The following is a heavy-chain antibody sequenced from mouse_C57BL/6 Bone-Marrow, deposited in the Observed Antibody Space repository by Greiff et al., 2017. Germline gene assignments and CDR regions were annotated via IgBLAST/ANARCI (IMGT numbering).Heavy chain of an antibody. CDR1: GFTFSSYG. J-gene: IGHJ1*03. CDR3: ARRGTSWYFDV. Sequence: EVHLVESGGDLVKPGGSLKLSCAASGFTFSSYGMSWVRQTPDKRLEWVATISSGGSYTYYPDSVKGRFTISRDNAKNTLYLQMSSLKSEDTARYYCARRGTSWYFDVWGTGTTVTVSS. D-gene: IGHD3-3*01. CDR2: ISSGGSYT. V-gene: IGHV5-6*01.